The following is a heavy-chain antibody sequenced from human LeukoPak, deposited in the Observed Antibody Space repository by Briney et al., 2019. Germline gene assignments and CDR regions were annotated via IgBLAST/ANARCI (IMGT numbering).Heavy chain of an antibody. CDR1: GFTFSSYG. V-gene: IGHV3-30*02. J-gene: IGHJ5*02. CDR3: ANSGWSPKA. CDR2: VRYDGSKK. D-gene: IGHD6-19*01. Sequence: GGSLRLSCAASGFTFSSYGMHWVRQAPGKGLEWVAFVRYDGSKKYYADSVKGRFTISRDNSKNTLYLQMNSLRAEDTAVYSCANSGWSPKAWGQGTLVTVSS.